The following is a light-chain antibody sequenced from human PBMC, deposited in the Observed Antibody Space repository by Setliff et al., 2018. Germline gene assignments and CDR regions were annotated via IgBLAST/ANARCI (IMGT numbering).Light chain of an antibody. J-gene: IGLJ1*01. Sequence: QSALTQPASVSGSPGQSITISCTGTSSDVGGYNFVSWYQQHPGEAPKLMIYDVSKRPSGVSNRFSGSKSGNTASLTISGLQAEDEADYYCSSYRSSSTYVFGTGTKVTVL. CDR3: SSYRSSSTYV. V-gene: IGLV2-14*01. CDR2: DVS. CDR1: SSDVGGYNF.